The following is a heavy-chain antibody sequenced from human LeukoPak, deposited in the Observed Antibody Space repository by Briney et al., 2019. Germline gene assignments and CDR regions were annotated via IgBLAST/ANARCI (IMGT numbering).Heavy chain of an antibody. V-gene: IGHV1-2*02. D-gene: IGHD4-23*01. Sequence: ASVKVSCKASGYTFTGYYMHWVRQAPGQGLEWMGWINPNSGGTNYAQKFQGRVTMTRDTSISTAYMELSSLRSDDTAVYYCASSKDYGGNSGDWGQGTLVTVSS. CDR2: INPNSGGT. CDR1: GYTFTGYY. CDR3: ASSKDYGGNSGD. J-gene: IGHJ4*02.